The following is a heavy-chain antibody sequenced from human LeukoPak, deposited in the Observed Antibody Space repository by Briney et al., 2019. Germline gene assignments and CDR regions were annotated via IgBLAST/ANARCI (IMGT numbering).Heavy chain of an antibody. J-gene: IGHJ3*02. CDR1: GFTFSSYA. D-gene: IGHD3-22*01. CDR2: ISYDGSNK. V-gene: IGHV3-30*04. CDR3: AKGNNYYDSSGAFDI. Sequence: GGSLRLSCAASGFTFSSYAMHWVRQAPGKGLEWVAVISYDGSNKYYADSVKGRFTISRDNSKNTLYLQMNSLRAEDTAVYYCAKGNNYYDSSGAFDIWGQGTMVTVSS.